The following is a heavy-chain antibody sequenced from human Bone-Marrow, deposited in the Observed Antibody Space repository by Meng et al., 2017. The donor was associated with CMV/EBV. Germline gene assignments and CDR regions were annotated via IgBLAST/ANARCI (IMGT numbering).Heavy chain of an antibody. CDR2: ISGSGGST. V-gene: IGHV3-23*01. CDR3: AKLTAYYDFWSGYPYFDY. CDR1: GFTFSSYA. J-gene: IGHJ4*02. D-gene: IGHD3-3*01. Sequence: GESLKISCAASGFTFSSYAMSWVRQAPGKGLEWVSAISGSGGSTYYADSVKGRFTISRDNSKNTLYLQMISLRAEDTAVYYCAKLTAYYDFWSGYPYFDYWGQGTLVTVSS.